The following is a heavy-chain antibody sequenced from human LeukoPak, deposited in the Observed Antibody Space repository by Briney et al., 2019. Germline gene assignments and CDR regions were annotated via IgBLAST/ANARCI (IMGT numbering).Heavy chain of an antibody. Sequence: PGGSLRLSCAASGFTFSSYWMHWVRQAPGKGLVWVSRINSDGSSTSYADSVKGRFTISRDNSKNTLYLQMNSLRAEDTAVYYCAKDHSGDYWYFDYWGQGTLVTVSS. V-gene: IGHV3-74*01. CDR1: GFTFSSYW. D-gene: IGHD4-17*01. CDR2: INSDGSST. CDR3: AKDHSGDYWYFDY. J-gene: IGHJ4*02.